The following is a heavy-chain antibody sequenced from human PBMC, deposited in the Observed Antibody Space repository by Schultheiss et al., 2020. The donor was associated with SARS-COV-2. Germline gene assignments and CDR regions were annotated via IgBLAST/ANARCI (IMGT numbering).Heavy chain of an antibody. CDR1: GYTFTSYG. J-gene: IGHJ4*02. V-gene: IGHV1-18*01. D-gene: IGHD3-16*02. Sequence: ASVKVSCKASGYTFTSYGISWVRQAPGQGLEWMGWISAYNGNTNYAQKLQGRVTMTTDTSTSTAYMELRSLRSDDTAVYYCASAVGDDYVWGSYRYFDYWGQGTLVTVSS. CDR3: ASAVGDDYVWGSYRYFDY. CDR2: ISAYNGNT.